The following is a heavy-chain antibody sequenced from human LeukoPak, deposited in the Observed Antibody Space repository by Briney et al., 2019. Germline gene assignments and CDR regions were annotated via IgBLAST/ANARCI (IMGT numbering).Heavy chain of an antibody. Sequence: ASVKVSCKASGYTFTSYYMYWVRQAPGQGLEWMGIINPSGGSTSYAQKFQGRVTMTRDTSTSTVYMELSSLRSEDTAVYYCARGCRGYYYMDVWGKGTTVTISS. CDR1: GYTFTSYY. CDR2: INPSGGST. V-gene: IGHV1-46*01. J-gene: IGHJ6*03. D-gene: IGHD2-15*01. CDR3: ARGCRGYYYMDV.